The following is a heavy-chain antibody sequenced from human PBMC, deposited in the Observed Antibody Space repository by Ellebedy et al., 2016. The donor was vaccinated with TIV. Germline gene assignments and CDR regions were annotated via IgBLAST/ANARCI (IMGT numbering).Heavy chain of an antibody. J-gene: IGHJ4*02. CDR3: TNGGLSNSPRHYFDS. D-gene: IGHD5/OR15-5a*01. V-gene: IGHV3-23*01. CDR1: GFTFSSYA. Sequence: PGGSLRLPCAASGFTFSSYAMRRVRQAPGKGLVWVSTITDSGGMTFYADPVKGRFTISSDNSKNTLFLQTHSLRADDTALYYCTNGGLSNSPRHYFDSWGQGTLVTVSS. CDR2: ITDSGGMT.